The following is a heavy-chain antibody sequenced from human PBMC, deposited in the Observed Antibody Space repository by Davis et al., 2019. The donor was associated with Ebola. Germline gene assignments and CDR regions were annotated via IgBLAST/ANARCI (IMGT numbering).Heavy chain of an antibody. Sequence: MPSETLSLTCTVSGGSISGYYWSWIRQPPGKGLEWIGEINHSGSTNYNPSLKSRVTISVDTSKNQFSLKLSSVTAADTAVYYCARGPSIANFDYWGQGTLVTVSS. CDR3: ARGPSIANFDY. CDR2: INHSGST. V-gene: IGHV4-34*01. J-gene: IGHJ4*02. D-gene: IGHD6-6*01. CDR1: GGSISGYY.